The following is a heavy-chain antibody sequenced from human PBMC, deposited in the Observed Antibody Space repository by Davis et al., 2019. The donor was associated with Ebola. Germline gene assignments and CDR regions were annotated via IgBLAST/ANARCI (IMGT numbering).Heavy chain of an antibody. J-gene: IGHJ6*04. Sequence: PSETLSLTCAVYGGSFSGYYWSWIRQPPGKGLEWIGEINHSGSTNYNPSLKSRVTISVDKSKNQFSLKLSSVTTADTAVYYCASFGAPYYDFWSVDVWGKGTTVTVSS. CDR2: INHSGST. D-gene: IGHD3-3*01. V-gene: IGHV4-34*01. CDR1: GGSFSGYY. CDR3: ASFGAPYYDFWSVDV.